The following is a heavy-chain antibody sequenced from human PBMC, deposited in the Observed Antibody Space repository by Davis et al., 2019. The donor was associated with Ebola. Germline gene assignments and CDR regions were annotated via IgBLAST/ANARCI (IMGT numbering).Heavy chain of an antibody. CDR2: ISAYNGNT. CDR1: GYTFISYG. Sequence: AASVKVSCKASGYTFISYGISWVRQAPGHGLEWMGWISAYNGNTNYAQKLQGRVTMTTDTSTSTAYMELRSLRSDDTAVYYCARAITMVRPNNGFDPWGQGTLVTVSS. V-gene: IGHV1-18*01. CDR3: ARAITMVRPNNGFDP. J-gene: IGHJ5*02. D-gene: IGHD3-10*01.